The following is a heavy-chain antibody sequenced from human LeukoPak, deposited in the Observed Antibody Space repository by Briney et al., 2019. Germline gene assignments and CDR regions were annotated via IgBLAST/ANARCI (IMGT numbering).Heavy chain of an antibody. D-gene: IGHD7-27*01. V-gene: IGHV4-59*01. CDR1: GDFITAYY. J-gene: IGHJ4*02. CDR3: ASNTGTVFDY. CDR2: VYYTGST. Sequence: PSETPSLTCTVSGDFITAYYWSWIRQPPGKGLEWIGYVYYTGSTEYNPSLRSRVTISLEMSNHQFSLNLTSVTAADTAVYYCASNTGTVFDYWGQGALVTVSS.